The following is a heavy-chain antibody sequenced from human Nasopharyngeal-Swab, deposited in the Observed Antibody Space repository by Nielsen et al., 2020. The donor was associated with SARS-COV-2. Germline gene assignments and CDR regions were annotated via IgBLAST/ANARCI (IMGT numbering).Heavy chain of an antibody. D-gene: IGHD2-21*02. J-gene: IGHJ6*02. CDR3: ARLYCGGDCSYYYYGMDV. V-gene: IGHV1-18*01. CDR2: ISAYNGNT. CDR1: GYTFTSYG. Sequence: ASVKVSCKASGYTFTSYGISWVRQAPGQGLEWMGWISAYNGNTNYAQKLQGRVTMTTDTSTSTAYMELRSLRSDDTAVYYCARLYCGGDCSYYYYGMDVWGQGPTVPSP.